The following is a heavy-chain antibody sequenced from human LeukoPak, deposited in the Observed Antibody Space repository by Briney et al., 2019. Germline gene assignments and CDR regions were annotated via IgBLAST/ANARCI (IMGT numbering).Heavy chain of an antibody. Sequence: SQTLSLTCTVSGGSISSYYWSWIRQPPGKGLEWIGYIYYSGSTNYNPSLKSRVTISVDTSKNQFSLKLSSVTAADTAVYYCAGGGSWFDYWGQGTLVTVSS. D-gene: IGHD6-13*01. CDR2: IYYSGST. CDR1: GGSISSYY. V-gene: IGHV4-59*01. J-gene: IGHJ4*02. CDR3: AGGGSWFDY.